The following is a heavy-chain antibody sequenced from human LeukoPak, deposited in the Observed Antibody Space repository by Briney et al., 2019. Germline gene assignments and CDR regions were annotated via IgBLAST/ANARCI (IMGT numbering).Heavy chain of an antibody. Sequence: PGGSLRLSCAASGFTFSSYEMNWVRQAPGKGLEWVSYISSSGSTIYYADSVKGRFTISRDNTKNTLNLLMSSLRAEDTAVYYCARVTYGSGTYGAFDYWGQGTLVTVSS. CDR2: ISSSGSTI. CDR3: ARVTYGSGTYGAFDY. D-gene: IGHD3-10*01. CDR1: GFTFSSYE. J-gene: IGHJ4*02. V-gene: IGHV3-48*03.